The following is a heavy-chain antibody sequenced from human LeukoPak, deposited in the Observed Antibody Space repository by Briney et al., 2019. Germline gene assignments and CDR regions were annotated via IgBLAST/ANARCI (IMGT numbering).Heavy chain of an antibody. V-gene: IGHV3-53*01. CDR1: RLTESRNY. CDR3: ARVGISAAGYPRSRSLQPCDY. CDR2: IQISGRI. J-gene: IGHJ4*02. Sequence: GGSLTLSCAVSRLTESRNYMSWVRHAPEEGLEWGSVIQISGRIYYAGTVKGLFSLSRDATNNTLYLQMGSLGGENTAPDYCARVGISAAGYPRSRSLQPCDYWGQGTRVTVSS. D-gene: IGHD6-13*01.